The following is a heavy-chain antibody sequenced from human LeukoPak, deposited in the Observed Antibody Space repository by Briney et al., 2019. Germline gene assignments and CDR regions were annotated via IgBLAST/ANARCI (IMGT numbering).Heavy chain of an antibody. Sequence: ASVKVSCKASGGTFSSYAIGWVRQAPGQGLEWMGGIVPIFGTANYAQKFQGRVTMTTDTSTSTAYMELRSLRSDDTAVYYCAREGRYYYYYMDVWGKGTTVTVSS. CDR3: AREGRYYYYYMDV. J-gene: IGHJ6*03. CDR1: GGTFSSYA. CDR2: IVPIFGTA. V-gene: IGHV1-69*05.